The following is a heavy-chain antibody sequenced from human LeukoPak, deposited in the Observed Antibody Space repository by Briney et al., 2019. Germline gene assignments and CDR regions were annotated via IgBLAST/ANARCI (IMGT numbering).Heavy chain of an antibody. D-gene: IGHD3-16*01. CDR3: GRDLSWGSTDY. J-gene: IGHJ4*02. Sequence: GGSLRLSCAASGFTFSSYAMSWVRQAPGKGLEWVSAISGSGGSTYYADSVKGRFTISRDNAKNTLFLQMNSLTVEDTAMYYCGRDLSWGSTDYWGQGTLVTVSS. V-gene: IGHV3-23*01. CDR1: GFTFSSYA. CDR2: ISGSGGST.